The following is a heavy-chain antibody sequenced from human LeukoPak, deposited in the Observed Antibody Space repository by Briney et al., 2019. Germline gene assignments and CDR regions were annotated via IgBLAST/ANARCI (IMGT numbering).Heavy chain of an antibody. D-gene: IGHD5-24*01. CDR2: ITSSSTI. CDR1: GFTFSTYS. J-gene: IGHJ3*02. CDR3: ARPRDGYNLVAFDI. V-gene: IGHV3-69-1*01. Sequence: GGSLRLSCAASGFTFSTYSINWVRQAPGKGLEWVSGITSSSTIYYADSVKGRFTISRDNAKNSLYLQMNGRRAEDTAVYYCARPRDGYNLVAFDIWGQGTMVSVSS.